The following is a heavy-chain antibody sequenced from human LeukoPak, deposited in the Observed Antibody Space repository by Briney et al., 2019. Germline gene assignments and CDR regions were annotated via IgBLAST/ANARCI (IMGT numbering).Heavy chain of an antibody. CDR1: GFTFSSCA. CDR3: ARDLRDIVVVPAAMGYYYGMDV. D-gene: IGHD2-2*01. J-gene: IGHJ6*02. CDR2: ISSSSSTI. V-gene: IGHV3-48*02. Sequence: GGSLRLSCAASGFTFSSCAMSWVRQAPGKGLEWVSYISSSSSTIYYADSVKGRFTISRDNAKNSLYLQMNSLRDEDTAVYYCARDLRDIVVVPAAMGYYYGMDVWGQGTTVTVYS.